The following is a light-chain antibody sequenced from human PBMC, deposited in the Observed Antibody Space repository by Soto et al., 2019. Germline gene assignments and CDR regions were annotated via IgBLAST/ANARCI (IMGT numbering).Light chain of an antibody. Sequence: QSALTQPASVSGSPGQSINISCTGTSSDVGGYNYVSWYQQHPGKAPQLMIYDVSNRPSGVSNRFSGSKSGNTASLTISGLQAEDEADYYCSSYAINRDVLFGGGTKLTVL. J-gene: IGLJ3*02. V-gene: IGLV2-14*03. CDR3: SSYAINRDVL. CDR2: DVS. CDR1: SSDVGGYNY.